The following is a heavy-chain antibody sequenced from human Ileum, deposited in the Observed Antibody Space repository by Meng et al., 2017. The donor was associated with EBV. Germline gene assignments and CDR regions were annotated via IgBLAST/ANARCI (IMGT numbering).Heavy chain of an antibody. J-gene: IGHJ4*02. CDR1: GGSISSSYW. CDR2: MYHSGTT. V-gene: IGHV4-4*02. D-gene: IGHD5-24*01. CDR3: ATQESRDGHNPY. Sequence: QLQESGPGLVKPWGTLSLTCVVPGGSISSSYWWTWVRQSPGKGLEWIGEMYHSGTTNYNPSLKSRVTISMGKSNNQLSLKLNSVTAADTAVYYCATQESRDGHNPYWSQGTLVNVSS.